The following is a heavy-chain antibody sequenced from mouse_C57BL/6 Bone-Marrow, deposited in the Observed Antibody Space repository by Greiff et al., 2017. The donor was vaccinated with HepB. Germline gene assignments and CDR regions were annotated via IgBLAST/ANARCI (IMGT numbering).Heavy chain of an antibody. J-gene: IGHJ2*01. CDR1: GYSITSNYY. Sequence: EVKLMESGPGLVKPSQSLSLTCSVTGYSITSNYYWNWIRQFPGNKLEWMGYISYDGSNNYNPSLKNRISITRDTSKNQFFLKLNSVTTEDTATYYCARGEGDYWGQGTTLTVSS. CDR3: ARGEGDY. CDR2: ISYDGSN. V-gene: IGHV3-6*01.